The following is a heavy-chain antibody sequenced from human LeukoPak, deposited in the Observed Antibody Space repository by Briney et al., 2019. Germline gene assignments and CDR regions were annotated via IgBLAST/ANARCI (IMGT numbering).Heavy chain of an antibody. CDR1: GGSISSSSYY. D-gene: IGHD2-21*02. J-gene: IGHJ3*02. V-gene: IGHV4-39*07. CDR2: IYYSGST. Sequence: PSETLSLTCTVSGGSISSSSYYWGWIRQPPGKGLEWIGSIYYSGSTNYNPSLKSRVTISVDTSKNQFSLKLSSVTAADTAVYYCARGRVVTRPDAFDIWGQGTMVTVSS. CDR3: ARGRVVTRPDAFDI.